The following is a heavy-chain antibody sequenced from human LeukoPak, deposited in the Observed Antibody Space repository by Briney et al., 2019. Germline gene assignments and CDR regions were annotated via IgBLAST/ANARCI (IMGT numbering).Heavy chain of an antibody. CDR2: INPNSGDI. J-gene: IGHJ3*01. D-gene: IGHD6-13*01. Sequence: ASVKVSCKASGYTFTGFYLHWVRQAPGQGLEWMGWINPNSGDIRSAQNFQGRVTMTSDTSITTAYMELSGLRSGDTAIYYCATWSSSWSAFDLWGQGTMVTVSS. V-gene: IGHV1-2*02. CDR1: GYTFTGFY. CDR3: ATWSSSWSAFDL.